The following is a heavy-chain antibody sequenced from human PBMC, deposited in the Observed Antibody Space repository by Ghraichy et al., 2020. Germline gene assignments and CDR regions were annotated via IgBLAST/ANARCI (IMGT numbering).Heavy chain of an antibody. CDR2: ISAYNGNT. V-gene: IGHV1-18*01. D-gene: IGHD3-16*02. CDR3: ARDQDVFARVLVIGY. CDR1: GYTFTNYG. Sequence: ASVKVSCKASGYTFTNYGISWVRQAPGQGLEWMGWISAYNGNTKDAQNFQGRVTMTTDTSTSTAYMELRSLRFDDTAVYYCARDQDVFARVLVIGYWGRGTLVSVSS. J-gene: IGHJ4*02.